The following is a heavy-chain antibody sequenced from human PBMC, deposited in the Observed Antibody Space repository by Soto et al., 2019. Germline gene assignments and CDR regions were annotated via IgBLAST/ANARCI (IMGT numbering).Heavy chain of an antibody. J-gene: IGHJ4*02. D-gene: IGHD1-26*01. CDR3: ARASGGGVGTTSY. CDR1: GYIFSNFG. V-gene: IGHV1-18*01. CDR2: ISGYNGNT. Sequence: QVQLVQSGPEVKKPGASAKVSCKTSGYIFSNFGISWMRQVPGQGLEWMGWISGYNGNTNYAQKFQDRVTLITDTSTNTAYMELRSLRSDETAVYYCARASGGGVGTTSYWGQGTLVTVSS.